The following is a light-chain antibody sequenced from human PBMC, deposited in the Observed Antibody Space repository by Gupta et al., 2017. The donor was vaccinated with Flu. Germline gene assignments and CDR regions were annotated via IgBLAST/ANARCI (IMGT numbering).Light chain of an antibody. Sequence: VGDRVTITCRASQSISTWLAWYQQKPGKAPKLLIYKAPSLESGVPSRFSGSGSGTEFTLTISSLQPDDCATYYCQQYYSYWSFGQGTKVEIK. J-gene: IGKJ1*01. V-gene: IGKV1-5*03. CDR3: QQYYSYWS. CDR1: QSISTW. CDR2: KAP.